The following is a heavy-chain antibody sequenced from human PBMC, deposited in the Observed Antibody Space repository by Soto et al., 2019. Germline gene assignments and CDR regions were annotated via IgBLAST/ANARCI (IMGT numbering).Heavy chain of an antibody. J-gene: IGHJ4*02. CDR3: AKDWSFVGYARLAFDN. V-gene: IGHV3-30*18. CDR2: ITPDGSNK. Sequence: QVQLVESGGGVVQPGRSLRLSCAASGFTFRTYAMHWVRQAPGKGLEWVAVITPDGSNKYYAQSVKGRFTISRDNSKNTLFLQNNSLRLEDTAVYYCAKDWSFVGYARLAFDNGGQGILVTVSS. CDR1: GFTFRTYA. D-gene: IGHD5-18*01.